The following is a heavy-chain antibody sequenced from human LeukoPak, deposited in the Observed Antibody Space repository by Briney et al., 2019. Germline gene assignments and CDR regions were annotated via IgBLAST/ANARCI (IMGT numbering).Heavy chain of an antibody. J-gene: IGHJ4*02. V-gene: IGHV3-23*01. Sequence: GGSLRLSCAASGFTFSSYAMSWVREVPGKGLEWVSGISGSGGTTYYADSVKGRFTISRDNSKNSLYLQMNSLRAEDTAVYYCAKDIGSSGWDQNDYWGQGTLVTASS. CDR3: AKDIGSSGWDQNDY. CDR1: GFTFSSYA. CDR2: ISGSGGTT. D-gene: IGHD6-25*01.